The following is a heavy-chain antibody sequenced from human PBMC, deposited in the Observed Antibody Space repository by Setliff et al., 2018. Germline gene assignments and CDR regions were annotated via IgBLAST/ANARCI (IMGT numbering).Heavy chain of an antibody. D-gene: IGHD6-25*01. CDR3: ARSPANGGHDAFDI. Sequence: RGSLRLSCAASGFSFRTFSMHWVRQAPGKGLEWVSSISPDSIHIYYADSVKGRFTISRDNARDSLYLHMNSLGAEDTAVYYCARSPANGGHDAFDIWGQGTMVTVSS. V-gene: IGHV3-21*01. J-gene: IGHJ3*02. CDR1: GFSFRTFS. CDR2: ISPDSIHI.